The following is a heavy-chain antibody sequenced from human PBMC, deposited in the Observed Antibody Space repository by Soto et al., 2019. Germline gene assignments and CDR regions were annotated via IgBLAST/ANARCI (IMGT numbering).Heavy chain of an antibody. V-gene: IGHV1-8*01. CDR3: ARGHSVNNWFDP. Sequence: GASVNVSCKASGYTFTSYDINWVRQATGQGLEWMGWMNPNSGNTGYAQKFQGRVTMTRNTSISTAYMELSSLRSEDTAVYYCARGHSVNNWFDPWGQGTLVTVSS. J-gene: IGHJ5*02. CDR1: GYTFTSYD. CDR2: MNPNSGNT.